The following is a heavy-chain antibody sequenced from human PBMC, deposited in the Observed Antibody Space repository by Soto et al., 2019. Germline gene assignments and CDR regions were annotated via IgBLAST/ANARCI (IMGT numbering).Heavy chain of an antibody. CDR1: GYTFTSYA. V-gene: IGHV1-3*01. D-gene: IGHD3-22*01. CDR2: INAGNGNT. CDR3: ARGSEVSDSSGYYSRVLGY. Sequence: GASVKVSCKASGYTFTSYAMHWVRQAPGQRLEWMGWINAGNGNTKYSQKFQGRVTITRDTSASTAYMELSSLRSEDTAVYYCARGSEVSDSSGYYSRVLGYWGQGTLVTVSS. J-gene: IGHJ4*02.